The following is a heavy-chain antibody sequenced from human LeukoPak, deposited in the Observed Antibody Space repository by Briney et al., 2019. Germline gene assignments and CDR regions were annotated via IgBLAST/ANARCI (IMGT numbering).Heavy chain of an antibody. CDR2: MNPNSGNT. Sequence: ASVKVSCKASGYTFTIYDINWVRQAPGQGLEWMGWMNPNSGNTGYAQKFQGRVTMTRNTSISTAYMELSSLRSEDTAVYYCARGGPLAGGYFDWAPGDWGQGTLVTVSS. CDR1: GYTFTIYD. CDR3: ARGGPLAGGYFDWAPGD. V-gene: IGHV1-8*01. J-gene: IGHJ4*02. D-gene: IGHD3-9*01.